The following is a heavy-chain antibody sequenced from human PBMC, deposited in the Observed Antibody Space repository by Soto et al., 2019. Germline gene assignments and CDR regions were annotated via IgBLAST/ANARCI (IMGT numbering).Heavy chain of an antibody. CDR1: GFTFSSYR. CDR3: AREGSTMGLDV. D-gene: IGHD3-10*01. Sequence: GGSLRLSCAASGFTFSSYRMSWVRQAPGKGLEWVANIKQDGSEKYYVDSVKGRFTISRDNAKNSLYLQMNSLRAEDTAVYYCAREGSTMGLDVWGQGTTVTVSS. CDR2: IKQDGSEK. V-gene: IGHV3-7*03. J-gene: IGHJ6*02.